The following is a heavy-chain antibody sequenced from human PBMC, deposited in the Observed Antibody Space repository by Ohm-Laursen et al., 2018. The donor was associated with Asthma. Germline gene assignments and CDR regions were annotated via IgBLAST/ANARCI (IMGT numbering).Heavy chain of an antibody. J-gene: IGHJ4*02. CDR1: GFTFRSYA. V-gene: IGHV3-30-3*01. CDR2: GGSYYDGGLK. CDR3: ARDVMEWYLPAFDF. Sequence: SLRLSCAASGFTFRSYAMHWVRQAPGKGLEWVAVGGSYYDGGLKYYADSVNGRFTVSRDDTKNTLYLQMNSLRPDDTAVYYCARDVMEWYLPAFDFWGQGTLVTVSS. D-gene: IGHD3-3*01.